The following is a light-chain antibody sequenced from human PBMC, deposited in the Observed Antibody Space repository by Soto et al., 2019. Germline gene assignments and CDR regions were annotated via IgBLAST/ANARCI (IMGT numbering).Light chain of an antibody. CDR1: QGISTW. CDR2: AAS. CDR3: QQSYSTPLT. J-gene: IGKJ4*01. V-gene: IGKV1-12*01. Sequence: DIQMTQSPSAVSASVGDRVTVTCRASQGISTWLAWYQKKPGKAPKLLIYAASSLQSGVPSRFSGSGSGTDFTLTISSLQPEDFATYYCQQSYSTPLTFGGGTKVDI.